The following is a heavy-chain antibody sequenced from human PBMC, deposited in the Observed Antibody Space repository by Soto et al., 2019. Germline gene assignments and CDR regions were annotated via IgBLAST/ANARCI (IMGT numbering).Heavy chain of an antibody. J-gene: IGHJ3*02. Sequence: QVQLVESGGGVVQPGRSLRLSCAASGFTFSSYGMHWVRQAPGKGLEWVAVIWYDGSNKYYADSVKGRFTISRDNSKISVYLQMNSVRVEDTAVYYGARDGGYSFDNWGQGTMVTVSS. V-gene: IGHV3-33*01. CDR2: IWYDGSNK. CDR3: ARDGGYSFDN. CDR1: GFTFSSYG. D-gene: IGHD3-22*01.